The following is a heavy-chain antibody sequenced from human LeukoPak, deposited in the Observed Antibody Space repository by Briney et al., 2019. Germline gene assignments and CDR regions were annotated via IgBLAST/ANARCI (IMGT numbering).Heavy chain of an antibody. CDR3: ARVSSIVVVTPPGAFDI. Sequence: SETLSLTCAVYGGSFSGYYWSWIRQPPGKGLEWIGEINHSGSTNYNPSLKSRVTIPVDTSKNQFSLKLSSVTAADTAVYYCARVSSIVVVTPPGAFDIWGQGTMVTVSS. D-gene: IGHD2-21*02. V-gene: IGHV4-34*01. CDR2: INHSGST. CDR1: GGSFSGYY. J-gene: IGHJ3*02.